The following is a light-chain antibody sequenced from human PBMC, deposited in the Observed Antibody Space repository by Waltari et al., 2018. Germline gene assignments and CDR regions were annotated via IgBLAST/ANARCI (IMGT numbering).Light chain of an antibody. V-gene: IGKV4-1*01. CDR1: QSVLYSSNNKNY. Sequence: DIVMTQSPDSLAVSLGERATINCKSSQSVLYSSNNKNYLAWYQQKQGQPPKLLIYWASTRESGVPDRFSGSGSGTDFTLTISSLQAEDVAVYYCQQCYSTPWTFGQGTKVEIK. CDR2: WAS. J-gene: IGKJ1*01. CDR3: QQCYSTPWT.